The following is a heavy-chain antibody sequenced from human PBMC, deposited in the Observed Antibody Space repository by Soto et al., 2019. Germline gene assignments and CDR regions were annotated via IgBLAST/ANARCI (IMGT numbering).Heavy chain of an antibody. CDR1: GGSISSGGYY. Sequence: SETLSLTCTVSGGSISSGGYYWSWIRQHPGKGLEWIGYIYYSGSTYYNPSLKSRVTISVDTSKNQFSLKLSSVTAADTAVYYCARVPGSLTGYYTLDYWGQGTLVTVSS. D-gene: IGHD3-9*01. J-gene: IGHJ4*02. CDR3: ARVPGSLTGYYTLDY. CDR2: IYYSGST. V-gene: IGHV4-31*03.